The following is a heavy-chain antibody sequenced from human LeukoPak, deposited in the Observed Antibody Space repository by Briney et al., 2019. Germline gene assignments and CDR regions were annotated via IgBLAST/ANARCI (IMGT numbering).Heavy chain of an antibody. D-gene: IGHD3-10*01. CDR3: ARGFRYYGSGIDY. CDR2: ISTNGGST. J-gene: IGHJ4*02. CDR1: GXTFSEYS. Sequence: GGSLRLSCAASGXTFSEYSMHWVRQAPGKGLESVSAISTNGGSTYYANSVKGRFTISRHDPKNTLDLQMGSLRPEDMAVYYCARGFRYYGSGIDYWGQGTLVTVSS. V-gene: IGHV3-64*01.